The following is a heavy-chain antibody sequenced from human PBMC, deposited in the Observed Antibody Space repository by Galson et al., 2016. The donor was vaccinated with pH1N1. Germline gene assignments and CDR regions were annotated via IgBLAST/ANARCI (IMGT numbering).Heavy chain of an antibody. CDR3: VKQITGSGAY. CDR1: RFTFNTFW. J-gene: IGHJ4*02. V-gene: IGHV3-7*01. D-gene: IGHD3-16*01. CDR2: INQDGSKK. Sequence: SLRLSCAASRFTFNTFWMSWVRQAPGKGLEWVANINQDGSKKYYVDSVKGRFTISRDNAKNSVYLQMNSLRVEDAALYYCVKQITGSGAYWGQGTLVTVSS.